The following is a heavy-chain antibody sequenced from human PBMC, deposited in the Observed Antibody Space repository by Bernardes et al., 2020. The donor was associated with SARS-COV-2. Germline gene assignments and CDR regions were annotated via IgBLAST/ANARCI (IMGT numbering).Heavy chain of an antibody. V-gene: IGHV3-23*01. CDR2: ISGSGDTT. J-gene: IGHJ4*02. Sequence: GGSLRLSCAASGFTFSSYAMHWVRQAPGKGLEWVSVISGSGDTTYYADSVKGRFTISRDNSKNTLYLQMSSLRAEDTAVYYCAKGDRVVTGASPDYWGQGTLVTVSS. CDR3: AKGDRVVTGASPDY. CDR1: GFTFSSYA. D-gene: IGHD2-2*01.